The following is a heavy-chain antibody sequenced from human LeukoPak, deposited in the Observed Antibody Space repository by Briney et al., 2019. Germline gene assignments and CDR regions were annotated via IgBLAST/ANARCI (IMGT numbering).Heavy chain of an antibody. D-gene: IGHD3-3*01. V-gene: IGHV1-18*01. J-gene: IGHJ4*02. Sequence: ASVKVSCKASGYTFSKYGISWVRQAPGQGLEWMGWISGYNAYTHYAQKLQGRVTMTTDTSTSTAYMELRSLRSDDTAVYYCARGGYYGSGRYYFDSWGQGTLVTVSS. CDR3: ARGGYYGSGRYYFDS. CDR1: GYTFSKYG. CDR2: ISGYNAYT.